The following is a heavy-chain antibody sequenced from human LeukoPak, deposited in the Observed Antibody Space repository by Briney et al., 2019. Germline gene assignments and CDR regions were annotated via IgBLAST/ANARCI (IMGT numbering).Heavy chain of an antibody. D-gene: IGHD6-19*01. Sequence: GESLKISCKGSGYSFTSYRIGWVRQMPGKGLEWMGIIYPGDSDSRYSPSFQGQVTISADKSISTAYLQWSSLKASDTAMYYCARRKYSSGWYDFDYWGQGTLVTVSS. CDR1: GYSFTSYR. CDR3: ARRKYSSGWYDFDY. V-gene: IGHV5-51*01. CDR2: IYPGDSDS. J-gene: IGHJ4*02.